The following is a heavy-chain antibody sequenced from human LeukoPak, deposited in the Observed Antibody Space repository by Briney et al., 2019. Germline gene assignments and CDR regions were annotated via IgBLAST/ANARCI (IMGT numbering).Heavy chain of an antibody. CDR1: GGTFSSYA. CDR2: IIPIFGTA. D-gene: IGHD5-12*01. V-gene: IGHV1-69*13. CDR3: ARLSGYVDPFDY. Sequence: SVKVSCKASGGTFSSYAISWVRQAPGQGLEWMGGIIPIFGTANYAQKFQGRVTITADESTSTVYMELSSLRSEDTAVYYCARLSGYVDPFDYWGQGTLVTVSS. J-gene: IGHJ4*02.